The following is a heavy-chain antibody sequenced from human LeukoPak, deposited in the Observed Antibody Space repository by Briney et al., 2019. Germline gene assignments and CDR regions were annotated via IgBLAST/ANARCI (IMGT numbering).Heavy chain of an antibody. D-gene: IGHD3-10*01. Sequence: SETLSLTCTVSGGSISSYYWSWIRQPPGKGLEWIGYIYYSGSTNYNPSPKSRVTISVDTSKNQFSLKLSSVTAADTAVYYCAREPYYYGSGSYSGFDYWGQGTLVTVSS. CDR3: AREPYYYGSGSYSGFDY. V-gene: IGHV4-59*01. CDR1: GGSISSYY. J-gene: IGHJ4*02. CDR2: IYYSGST.